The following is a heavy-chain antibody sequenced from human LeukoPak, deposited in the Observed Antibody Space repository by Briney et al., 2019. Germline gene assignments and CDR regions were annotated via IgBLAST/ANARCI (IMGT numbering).Heavy chain of an antibody. CDR2: IYYSGST. D-gene: IGHD6-19*01. CDR3: ASTVPQHRSGSRGYYFDY. V-gene: IGHV4-31*03. Sequence: PSETLSLTCTVSGGSISSGGYYWSWIRQHPGKGLEWIGYIYYSGSTYYNPSLKSRVTISVDTSKNQFSLKLSPVTAADTAVYYCASTVPQHRSGSRGYYFDYWGQGTLVTVSS. CDR1: GGSISSGGYY. J-gene: IGHJ4*02.